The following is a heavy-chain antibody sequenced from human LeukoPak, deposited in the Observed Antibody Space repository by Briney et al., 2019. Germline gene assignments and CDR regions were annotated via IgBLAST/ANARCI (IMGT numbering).Heavy chain of an antibody. Sequence: GGSLRLSCAASGFTFSSNYMSWVRQAPGKGLEWVSVIYSGGSTYYADSVKGRFTISRDNSKNTLYLQMNSLSAEDTAVYYCARDSRGDYGDYGYFQHWGQGTLVTVSS. CDR2: IYSGGST. CDR1: GFTFSSNY. D-gene: IGHD4-17*01. CDR3: ARDSRGDYGDYGYFQH. V-gene: IGHV3-53*01. J-gene: IGHJ1*01.